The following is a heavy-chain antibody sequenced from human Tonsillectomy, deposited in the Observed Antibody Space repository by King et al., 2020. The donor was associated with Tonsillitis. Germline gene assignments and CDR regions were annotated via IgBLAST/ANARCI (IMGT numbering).Heavy chain of an antibody. CDR1: GFTFDDYA. CDR3: AKDIGIASMTTVTLFYYYGMDV. J-gene: IGHJ6*02. Sequence: VQLVESGGGLVQPGRSLRLSCAASGFTFDDYAMHWVRKAPGKGLKWFSGIIWNSGSMGYADSVKGRFTISRDNAKNSLYLQMNSLRAEDTALYYCAKDIGIASMTTVTLFYYYGMDVWGQGTTVTVSS. D-gene: IGHD4-11*01. CDR2: IIWNSGSM. V-gene: IGHV3-9*01.